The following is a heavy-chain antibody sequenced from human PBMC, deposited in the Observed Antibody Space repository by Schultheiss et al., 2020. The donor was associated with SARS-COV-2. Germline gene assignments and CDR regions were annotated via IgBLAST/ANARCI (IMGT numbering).Heavy chain of an antibody. Sequence: GESLKISCAASGFTFSSYSMNWVRQAPGKGLEWVSSISSSSSYIYYADSVKGRFTISRDNAKNSLYLQMNSLRAEDTAVYYCAKGIAETGLGPFDYWGQGTLVTVSS. J-gene: IGHJ4*02. CDR1: GFTFSSYS. D-gene: IGHD6-19*01. CDR2: ISSSSSYI. V-gene: IGHV3-21*01. CDR3: AKGIAETGLGPFDY.